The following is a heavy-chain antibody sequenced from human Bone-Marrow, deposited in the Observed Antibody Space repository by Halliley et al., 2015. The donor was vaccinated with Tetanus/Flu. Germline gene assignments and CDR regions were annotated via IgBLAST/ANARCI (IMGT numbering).Heavy chain of an antibody. V-gene: IGHV3-23*01. CDR3: AKSKGDYDSTGYYYDY. D-gene: IGHD3-22*01. CDR2: ISGSGGRT. J-gene: IGHJ4*02. Sequence: SHISGSGGRTPYADSVKGRFPISRDNSKNTLYLQMNSLRAEDTAVYYCAKSKGDYDSTGYYYDYWGQGTLVTVSS.